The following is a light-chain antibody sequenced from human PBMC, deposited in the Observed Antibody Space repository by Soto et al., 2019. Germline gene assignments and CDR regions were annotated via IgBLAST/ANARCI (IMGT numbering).Light chain of an antibody. CDR2: DVT. J-gene: IGLJ1*01. CDR3: SSYTSSSTLYV. Sequence: QSALTQPASVSGSPGQSITISCTGTSSDVGDNNYVSWYQQHPGKAPKLMIYDVTHRPSGISNRFSGSKSGNTASLTISGLPAEDKADYYCSSYTSSSTLYVFGTGTKLTVL. V-gene: IGLV2-14*01. CDR1: SSDVGDNNY.